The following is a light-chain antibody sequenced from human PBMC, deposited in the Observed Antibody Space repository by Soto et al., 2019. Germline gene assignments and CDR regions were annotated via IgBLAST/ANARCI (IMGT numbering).Light chain of an antibody. V-gene: IGKV1-27*01. CDR3: QKYNSAPQT. J-gene: IGKJ1*01. CDR1: QGISNY. CDR2: AAS. Sequence: DIQMTQSPSSLSASVGDRVTITCRASQGISNYLAWYQQKPGKVPKLLIYAASYLQSGVPSRFSGSVSGADFTLTITSLQPEDVATYYCQKYNSAPQTFGQGTKVEIK.